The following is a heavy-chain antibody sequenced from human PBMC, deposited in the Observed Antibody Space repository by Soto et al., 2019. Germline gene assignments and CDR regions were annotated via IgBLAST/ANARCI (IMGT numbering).Heavy chain of an antibody. D-gene: IGHD3-10*01. CDR2: IYYSGST. J-gene: IGHJ5*02. V-gene: IGHV4-59*01. CDR1: GGSISSYY. Sequence: SETLSLTCTVSGGSISSYYWSWIRQPPGKGLEWIGYIYYSGSTNYNPSLKSRVTISVDTSKNQFSLKLSSVTAADTAVYYCARLSAELWFGESSWWYDPWGQGTLVTVPS. CDR3: ARLSAELWFGESSWWYDP.